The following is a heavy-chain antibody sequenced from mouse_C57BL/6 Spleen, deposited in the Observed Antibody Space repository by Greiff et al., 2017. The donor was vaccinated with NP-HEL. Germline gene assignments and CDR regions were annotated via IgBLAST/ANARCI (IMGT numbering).Heavy chain of an antibody. Sequence: QVQLKQPGAELVKPGASVKLSCKASGYTFTSYWMHWVKQRPGQGLEWIGMIHPNSGSTNYNEKFKSKATLTVDKSSSTAYMQLSSLTSEDSAVYYCARERPYYFDYWGQGTTLTVSS. CDR2: IHPNSGST. CDR1: GYTFTSYW. CDR3: ARERPYYFDY. J-gene: IGHJ2*01. V-gene: IGHV1-64*01.